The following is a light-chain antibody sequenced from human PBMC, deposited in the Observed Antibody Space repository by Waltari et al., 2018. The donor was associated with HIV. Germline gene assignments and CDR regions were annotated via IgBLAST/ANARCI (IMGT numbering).Light chain of an antibody. CDR2: GAS. J-gene: IGKJ2*01. V-gene: IGKV3-20*01. Sequence: VLTQSPGPLSFAPGEKFTLSCRASQSVTENYLAWYQHKPGQATRLLIYGASSRATGIPDKFSGSGSGTDFTLTISRLEPADRAVYYCQQYGSLPRTFGQGTNLEIK. CDR3: QQYGSLPRT. CDR1: QSVTENY.